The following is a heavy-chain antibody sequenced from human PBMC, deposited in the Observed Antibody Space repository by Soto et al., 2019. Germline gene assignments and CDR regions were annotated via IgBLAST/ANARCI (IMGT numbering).Heavy chain of an antibody. Sequence: AETLSLTCTVSGASINNNNNFWAWIRQPPGKGLEWIGYIYYSGSTNYNPSLKSRVTISVDTSKNQFSLKLSSVTAADTAVYYCARHYKSDFWSGYYRSHYYYMDVWGKGTTVTVSS. D-gene: IGHD3-3*01. J-gene: IGHJ6*03. CDR1: GASINNNNNF. CDR3: ARHYKSDFWSGYYRSHYYYMDV. V-gene: IGHV4-61*05. CDR2: IYYSGST.